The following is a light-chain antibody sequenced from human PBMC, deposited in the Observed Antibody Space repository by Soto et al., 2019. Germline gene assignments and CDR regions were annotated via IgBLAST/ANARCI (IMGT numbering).Light chain of an antibody. CDR3: CSSRSDNFRFYV. J-gene: IGLJ1*01. V-gene: IGLV2-14*03. CDR1: HNDVCHENF. Sequence: QSVLAQPASVSGSPGQSITISCTGTHNDVCHENFVSWYQQHPDKVPKLIIYDVTRRASGISSRFSASKSGNTAYLAISGLQADDEADYYCCSSRSDNFRFYVFGTGTKVTV. CDR2: DVT.